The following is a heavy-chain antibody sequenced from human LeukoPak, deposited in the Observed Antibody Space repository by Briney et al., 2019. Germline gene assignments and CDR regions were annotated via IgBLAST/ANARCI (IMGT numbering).Heavy chain of an antibody. CDR3: ARLRSNTSCCHDAFDV. D-gene: IGHD2-2*01. Sequence: ASVKVSCKASGYTFTSYDINWVRQAPGQGLEWMAWINPNTGGTNYAQRFQGRVTMTRDTSISTAYMELIRLRSDDTAVYYCARLRSNTSCCHDAFDVWGQGTTVTVSS. CDR2: INPNTGGT. J-gene: IGHJ3*01. V-gene: IGHV1-2*02. CDR1: GYTFTSYD.